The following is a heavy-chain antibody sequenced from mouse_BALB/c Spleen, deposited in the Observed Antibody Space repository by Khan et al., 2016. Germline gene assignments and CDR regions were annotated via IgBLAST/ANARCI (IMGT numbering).Heavy chain of an antibody. CDR3: ARSSSSGYSWFAY. CDR2: IAPGSGSI. D-gene: IGHD3-1*01. J-gene: IGHJ3*01. CDR1: GYTFTNYW. V-gene: IGHV1S41*01. Sequence: DLVKPGASVKLSCKASGYTFTNYWINWIKQRPGQGLEWIGRIAPGSGSIYYNEMFKGKATLTVDTSSSTAYIQLSSLSSEDSDVXFSARSSSSGYSWFAYWGQGTLVTVSA.